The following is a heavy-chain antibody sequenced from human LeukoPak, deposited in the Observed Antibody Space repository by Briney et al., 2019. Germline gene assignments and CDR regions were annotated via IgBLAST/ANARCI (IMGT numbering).Heavy chain of an antibody. Sequence: GGSLRLPCAASGFTFSSYAMSWVRQAPGKGLEWVSGIVGGGGSSYYADSVKGRFTISRDNSKNTLYLQMNGLRAEDTAVYYCAKRGSYPSYYFDYWGQGTLVTVSS. D-gene: IGHD1-26*01. V-gene: IGHV3-23*01. CDR1: GFTFSSYA. J-gene: IGHJ4*02. CDR2: IVGGGGSS. CDR3: AKRGSYPSYYFDY.